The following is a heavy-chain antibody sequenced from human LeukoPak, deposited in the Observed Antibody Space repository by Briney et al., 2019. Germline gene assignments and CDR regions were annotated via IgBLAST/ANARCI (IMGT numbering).Heavy chain of an antibody. CDR1: GGSISSYY. CDR3: ARRVRGVNDAFDI. D-gene: IGHD3-10*01. V-gene: IGHV4-59*12. CDR2: IYYSGST. J-gene: IGHJ3*02. Sequence: SETLSLTCTVSGGSISSYYWSWIRQPPGKGLEWIGYIYYSGSTNYNPSLKSRVTISVDTSKNQFSLKLNSVTAADTAVFYCARRVRGVNDAFDIWGQGTMVTVSS.